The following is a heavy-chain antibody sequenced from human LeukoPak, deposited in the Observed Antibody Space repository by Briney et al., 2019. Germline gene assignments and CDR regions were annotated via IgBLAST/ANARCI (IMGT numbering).Heavy chain of an antibody. D-gene: IGHD6-19*01. V-gene: IGHV3-21*01. CDR2: ISSSSSYI. CDR3: ARDGYSSGWYDY. CDR1: GFTFSSYS. Sequence: PGGSLRLSCAASGFTFSSYSMNWVRQAPVKGLEWVSSISSSSSYIYYADSVKGRFTISRDNAKNSLYLQMNSLRAEDTAVYYCARDGYSSGWYDYWGQGTLVTVSS. J-gene: IGHJ4*02.